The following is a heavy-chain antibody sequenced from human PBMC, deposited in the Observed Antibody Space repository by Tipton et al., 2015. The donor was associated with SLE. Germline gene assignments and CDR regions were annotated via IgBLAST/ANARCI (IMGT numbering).Heavy chain of an antibody. J-gene: IGHJ4*02. CDR3: AEVIAAALTGYFDC. V-gene: IGHV4-4*07. D-gene: IGHD6-13*01. CDR2: IYATGST. Sequence: TLSLTCTVSGGYISSYYWNWIRQPSGKGLEWIGRIYATGSTDYSPSLKSRVTISVDTSKNQFSLKLNSVTAADTAVYYCAEVIAAALTGYFDCWGQGTLVTVSS. CDR1: GGYISSYY.